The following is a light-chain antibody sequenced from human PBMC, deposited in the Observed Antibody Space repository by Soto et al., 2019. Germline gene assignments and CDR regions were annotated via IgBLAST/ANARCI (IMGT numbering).Light chain of an antibody. V-gene: IGLV2-14*01. CDR2: DVS. J-gene: IGLJ1*01. Sequence: QSVLTHPSPLSWSPGQSITISCTGTSSDICGYNYVSWYQQHPGKAPKFMIYDVSNRPSGVSNRFSGSKAGNTASLTISGLQAEDEADYYCSSYTTSNTRQIVFGTGTKVTVL. CDR3: SSYTTSNTRQIV. CDR1: SSDICGYNY.